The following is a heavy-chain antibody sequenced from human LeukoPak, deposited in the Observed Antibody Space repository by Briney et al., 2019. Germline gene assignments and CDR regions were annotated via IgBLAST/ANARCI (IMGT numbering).Heavy chain of an antibody. CDR1: GYTFTSYY. CDR2: INPSGGST. D-gene: IGHD2-2*01. J-gene: IGHJ6*04. V-gene: IGHV1-46*01. Sequence: ASVKVSCKASGYTFTSYYMHWVRQAPGQGLEWMGIINPSGGSTSYAQKFQGRVTMTRDTSTSTVYMELSSLRSEDTAVYYCARDYCSSTSCYARAGYYGMDVWGKGTRVTVSS. CDR3: ARDYCSSTSCYARAGYYGMDV.